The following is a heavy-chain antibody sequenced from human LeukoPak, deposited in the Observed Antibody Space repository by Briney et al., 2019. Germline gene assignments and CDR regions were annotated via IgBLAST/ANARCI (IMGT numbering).Heavy chain of an antibody. CDR2: IIPIFGTA. V-gene: IGHV1-69*05. CDR1: GGTFSSYA. D-gene: IGHD3-22*01. J-gene: IGHJ3*02. CDR3: ARGRTYYYDSGGYGAFDI. Sequence: ASVKVSCKASGGTFSSYAISWVRQAPGQGLEWMGRIIPIFGTANYAQKFQGRVTITTDESTSTAYMELSSLRSEDTAVYYCARGRTYYYDSGGYGAFDIWDQGTMVTVSS.